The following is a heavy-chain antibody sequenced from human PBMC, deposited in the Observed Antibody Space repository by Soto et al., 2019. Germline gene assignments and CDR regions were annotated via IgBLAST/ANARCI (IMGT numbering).Heavy chain of an antibody. J-gene: IGHJ6*03. V-gene: IGHV4-61*08. CDR2: IHYSGST. Sequence: SETLSLTCTVSGGSISSGGYYWSWIRQHPGTGLEWIGYIHYSGSTNYNPSLKSRVTISVDTSKNQFSLNLSSVTAADTAVYYCARNRWDTYYYYYFMDVWGKGTTVTVSS. CDR1: GGSISSGGYY. CDR3: ARNRWDTYYYYYFMDV. D-gene: IGHD1-26*01.